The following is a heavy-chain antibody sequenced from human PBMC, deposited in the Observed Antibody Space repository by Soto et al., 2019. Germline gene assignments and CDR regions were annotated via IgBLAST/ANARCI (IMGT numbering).Heavy chain of an antibody. CDR1: KFMFSAYA. CDR2: ISGSEDVT. V-gene: IGHV3-23*01. CDR3: AKWADRPWCGEAYFPDN. D-gene: IGHD3-10*01. J-gene: IGHJ4*02. Sequence: EVHLLQSGGGLVQPGGSLRLSCVASKFMFSAYAMGWVRQSPGKGLEWVSSISGSEDVTYYAESVKGRFSISRDNSKNTLYLQMNSLRVEDTAIYFCAKWADRPWCGEAYFPDNWGQGTHVVVST.